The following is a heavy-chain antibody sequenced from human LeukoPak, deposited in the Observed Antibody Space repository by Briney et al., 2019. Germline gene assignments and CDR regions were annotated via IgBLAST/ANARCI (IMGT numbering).Heavy chain of an antibody. CDR1: GYSFTSYW. CDR3: ARPRTYYYGSGSPDAFDI. CDR2: IYPGDSDT. J-gene: IGHJ3*02. D-gene: IGHD3-10*01. Sequence: GESLKISSKGSGYSFTSYWIGWVRQMPGKGLEWMGIIYPGDSDTRYSPSFQGQVTISADKSISTAYLQWSSLKASDTAMYYCARPRTYYYGSGSPDAFDIWGQGTMVTVSS. V-gene: IGHV5-51*01.